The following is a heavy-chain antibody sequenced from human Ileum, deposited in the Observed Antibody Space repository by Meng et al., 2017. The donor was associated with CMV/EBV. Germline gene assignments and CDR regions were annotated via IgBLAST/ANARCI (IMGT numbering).Heavy chain of an antibody. D-gene: IGHD1-26*01. CDR1: GYTLTGYN. V-gene: IGHV1-2*06. CDR2: IITNTGGT. J-gene: IGHJ4*02. CDR3: ARGEGRDSGSYTLDY. Sequence: QVQRVQSGGEVKKPGASVKVSCKASGYTLTGYNMHWVRQAPGQGLEWMGRIITNTGGTNYAQKFQGRVTMTRDTSISTGYMELNSLRSDDTAVYYCARGEGRDSGSYTLDYWGQGTLVTVSS.